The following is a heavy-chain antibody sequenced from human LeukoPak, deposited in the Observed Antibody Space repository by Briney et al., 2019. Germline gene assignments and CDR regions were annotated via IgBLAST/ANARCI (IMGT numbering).Heavy chain of an antibody. CDR2: IRYDGSNK. D-gene: IGHD1-7*01. V-gene: IGHV3-30*02. J-gene: IGHJ4*02. CDR1: GFTFSSYG. CDR3: AKAGKGITGTTAD. Sequence: GGSLRLSCAAPGFTFSSYGMHWVRQAPGKGLERVAFIRYDGSNKYYADSVKGRLTISRDNSKNTLYLQMNSLRAEDTAVYYCAKAGKGITGTTADWGQGTLVTVSS.